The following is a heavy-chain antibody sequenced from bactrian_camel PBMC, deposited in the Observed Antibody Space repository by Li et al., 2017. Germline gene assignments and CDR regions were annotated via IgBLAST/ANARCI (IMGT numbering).Heavy chain of an antibody. CDR1: GYTYTTNC. Sequence: QLVESGGGSVQAGGSLRLSCVGSGYTYTTNCMGWFRQAPGKEREAVAAIYTGDDSTHYSDSVKGRFTISRDNAKNTVALQMNSLKSEDTALYYCVTSAVVAGPPTAAHWGQATQVTVS. V-gene: IGHV3S54*01. CDR2: IYTGDDST. D-gene: IGHD6*01. J-gene: IGHJ4*01. CDR3: VTSAVVAGPPTAAH.